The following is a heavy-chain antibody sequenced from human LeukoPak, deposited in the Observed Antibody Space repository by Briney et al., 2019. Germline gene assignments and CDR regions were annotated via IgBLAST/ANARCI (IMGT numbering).Heavy chain of an antibody. V-gene: IGHV1-18*01. CDR1: GYTFTSYG. Sequence: ASVKVSCKASGYTFTSYGISWVRQAPGRGLEWMGWISAVNGDIHPAQKFQDRVTLTTDTSTNTAHMELRSLRSDDTAVYYCAKDYNYVPDYWGQGTLITVSS. D-gene: IGHD5-24*01. J-gene: IGHJ4*02. CDR3: AKDYNYVPDY. CDR2: ISAVNGDI.